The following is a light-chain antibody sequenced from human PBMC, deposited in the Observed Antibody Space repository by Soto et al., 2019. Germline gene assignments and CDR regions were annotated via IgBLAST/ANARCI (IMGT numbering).Light chain of an antibody. V-gene: IGKV3-20*01. J-gene: IGKJ3*01. CDR1: QTISSSF. CDR3: QQFGSCPLGT. Sequence: EIVLTQSPGTLSLSPGERATLSCRASQTISSSFFAWYQQKPGQAPRLLIYRASRRAPGIPDRFSGSGSWTDFTLTISRLEPEDFAVYYCQQFGSCPLGTFGPGTKVEIK. CDR2: RAS.